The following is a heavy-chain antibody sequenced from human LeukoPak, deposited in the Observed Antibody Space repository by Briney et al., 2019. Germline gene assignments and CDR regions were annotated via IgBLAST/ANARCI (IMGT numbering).Heavy chain of an antibody. CDR1: GFSFNNAW. D-gene: IGHD4-23*01. CDR3: ATDRERWQLSYGE. V-gene: IGHV3-15*01. CDR2: VKSRKDGGTI. Sequence: GGSLRLSCAASGFSFNNAWMSWVRQGPRKGLEWVGRVKSRKDGGTIEYAAPVKGRFTISRDDSENTLHLQMNSLTPEGTAVYYCATDRERWQLSYGEWGQGTLVTVSS. J-gene: IGHJ4*02.